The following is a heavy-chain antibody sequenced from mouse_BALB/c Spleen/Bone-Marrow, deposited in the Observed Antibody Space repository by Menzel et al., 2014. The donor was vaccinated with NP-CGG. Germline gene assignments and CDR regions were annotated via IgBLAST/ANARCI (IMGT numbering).Heavy chain of an antibody. D-gene: IGHD2-3*01. CDR3: ARLGGYYLYYAMDY. CDR1: GYSFTDYN. J-gene: IGHJ4*01. V-gene: IGHV1S135*01. CDR2: IDANNGGT. Sequence: EVKLLESGPELVKPGASVKVSCKASGYSFTDYNMYWVKQSHAKSLEWIGYIDANNGGTSYNQKFKGKATLTVDKSSSTAFMHLNSLTSEDSAVYYCARLGGYYLYYAMDYWGQGTSVTVSS.